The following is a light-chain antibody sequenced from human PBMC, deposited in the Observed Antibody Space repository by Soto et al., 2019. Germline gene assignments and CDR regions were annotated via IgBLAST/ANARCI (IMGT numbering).Light chain of an antibody. CDR1: QSVGTY. J-gene: IGKJ4*01. V-gene: IGKV3-11*01. Sequence: EIVLTQSPATLSLSPGQRAALSCMASQSVGTYLAWYQQKPGQAPRLLIYDASHRATGIPDRFSGSGSGTDFTLTISSLEPEDFAVNFCQHRSRWLTFGGGTKVEIK. CDR2: DAS. CDR3: QHRSRWLT.